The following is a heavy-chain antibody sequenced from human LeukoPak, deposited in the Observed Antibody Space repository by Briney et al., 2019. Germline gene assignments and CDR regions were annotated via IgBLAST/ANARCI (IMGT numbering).Heavy chain of an antibody. CDR2: IDPNSAGTNT. D-gene: IGHD1-1*01. CDR1: GNTFSGSY. Sequence: ASVKVSCKGSGNTFSGSYVHWVRQAPDQGLEGMGWIDPNSAGTNTNYAQKFQDRVTFTRDASVSAAYMELSRLTTDDTAVYYCARQNWPDKFVDFWGQGTLVTVSS. J-gene: IGHJ4*02. V-gene: IGHV1-2*02. CDR3: ARQNWPDKFVDF.